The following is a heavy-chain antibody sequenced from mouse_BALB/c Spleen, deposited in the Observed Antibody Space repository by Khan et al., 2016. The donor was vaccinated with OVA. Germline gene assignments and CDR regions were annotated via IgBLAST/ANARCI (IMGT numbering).Heavy chain of an antibody. CDR2: IWSGGSP. J-gene: IGHJ3*01. CDR1: GFSLTTYG. V-gene: IGHV2-2*02. CDR3: ARNYDYDEGLAY. Sequence: VQLQQSGPGLVQPSQSLSITCTVSGFSLTTYGVHWVRQSPGKGLEWLGVIWSGGSPDYNAAFISRLSISKDNSKSQVFFKMNSLQANDTAIYYCARNYDYDEGLAYWGQGTLVTVSA. D-gene: IGHD2-4*01.